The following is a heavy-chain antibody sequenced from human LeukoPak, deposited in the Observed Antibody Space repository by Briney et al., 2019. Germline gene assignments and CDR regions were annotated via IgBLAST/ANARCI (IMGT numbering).Heavy chain of an antibody. J-gene: IGHJ3*02. CDR1: GYTFTTYG. Sequence: GASVKVSCKASGYTFTTYGIIWVRQAPGHGLEWMGWISTYDYKTNYAEKFRGRVTMTTDTSTSTTYMELRSLRSDDTALYYCARDWFPTSKFDTFDIWGQGTMVTVSS. CDR3: ARDWFPTSKFDTFDI. D-gene: IGHD3-10*01. CDR2: ISTYDYKT. V-gene: IGHV1-18*01.